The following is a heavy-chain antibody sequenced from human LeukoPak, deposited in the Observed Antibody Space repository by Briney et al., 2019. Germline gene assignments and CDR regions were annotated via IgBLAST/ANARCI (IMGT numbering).Heavy chain of an antibody. J-gene: IGHJ4*02. D-gene: IGHD2-15*01. Sequence: GGSLRLSCAASGFMFSTAWMSWVRQVPGKGLEWVANIKRDGSEKYYVDSVKGRFTISRDNAKNSLYLQMNSLRAEDTAVYYCARDSSAAYWGQGTLVTVSS. CDR3: ARDSSAAY. CDR1: GFMFSTAW. V-gene: IGHV3-7*01. CDR2: IKRDGSEK.